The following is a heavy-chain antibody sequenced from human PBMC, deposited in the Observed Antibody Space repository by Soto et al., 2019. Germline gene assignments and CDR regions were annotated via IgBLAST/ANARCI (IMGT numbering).Heavy chain of an antibody. D-gene: IGHD5-12*01. J-gene: IGHJ6*02. CDR2: IYYSGST. CDR3: ARGGYSGYDSSYYYGIDV. Sequence: SETLSLTCTVSGGSISSYYWSWIRQPPGKGLEWIGYIYYSGSTNYNPSLKSRVAISVDTSKNQFSLKLSSVTAADTAVYYCARGGYSGYDSSYYYGIDVWGQGTTVTVSS. V-gene: IGHV4-59*01. CDR1: GGSISSYY.